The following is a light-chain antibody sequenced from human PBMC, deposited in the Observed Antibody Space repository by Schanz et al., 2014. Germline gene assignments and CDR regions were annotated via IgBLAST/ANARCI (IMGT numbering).Light chain of an antibody. CDR2: RNN. Sequence: QSALTQPPSVSGSPGQSVTISCTGTSSDVGSYNRVSWYQQLPGTAPKLLIYRNNQRPSGVPDRFSGSKSGTSASLAISGLRSEDEADYYCAAWDDSLSGRVVFGGGTKLTVL. CDR1: SSDVGSYNR. J-gene: IGLJ2*01. CDR3: AAWDDSLSGRVV. V-gene: IGLV1-47*01.